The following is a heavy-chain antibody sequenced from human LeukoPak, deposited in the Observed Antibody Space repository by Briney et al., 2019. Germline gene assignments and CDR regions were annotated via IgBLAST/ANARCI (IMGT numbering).Heavy chain of an antibody. Sequence: ASVKVSCKASGYTFTSYGISWVRQAPGQGLEWMGWISAYNGNTNYAQKLQGRVTMTTDTSTSTAYMELKSLRSDDTAVYYCARDADSFVVTPVGYMDVWGKGTTVTVSS. CDR1: GYTFTSYG. V-gene: IGHV1-18*01. D-gene: IGHD4-23*01. CDR2: ISAYNGNT. J-gene: IGHJ6*03. CDR3: ARDADSFVVTPVGYMDV.